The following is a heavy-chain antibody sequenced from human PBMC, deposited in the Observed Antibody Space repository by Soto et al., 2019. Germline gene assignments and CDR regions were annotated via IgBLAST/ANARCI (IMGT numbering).Heavy chain of an antibody. Sequence: QVQLQQWGAGLLKPSETLSLTCAVYGGSFSGYYWSWIRQPPGKGLEWIGEINHSGSTNYNPSLKSRVTISVDTSKNQFSLKLSSVTAADTAVYSCARGPGSGWFDPWGQGTLVTVSS. CDR2: INHSGST. V-gene: IGHV4-34*01. J-gene: IGHJ5*02. CDR1: GGSFSGYY. D-gene: IGHD2-15*01. CDR3: ARGPGSGWFDP.